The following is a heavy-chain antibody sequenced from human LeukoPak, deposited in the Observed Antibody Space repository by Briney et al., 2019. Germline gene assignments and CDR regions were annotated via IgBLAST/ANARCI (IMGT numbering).Heavy chain of an antibody. J-gene: IGHJ4*02. CDR1: GFTFSSYS. CDR3: APGPFDY. V-gene: IGHV3-48*04. CDR2: ISSSSSTI. Sequence: GGSLRLSCAASGFTFSSYSMNWVRQAPGKGLEWVSYISSSSSTIYYADSVRGRFTISRDNAKNTLYLQMNSLRVEDTAIYYCAPGPFDYWGQGALVTVSS.